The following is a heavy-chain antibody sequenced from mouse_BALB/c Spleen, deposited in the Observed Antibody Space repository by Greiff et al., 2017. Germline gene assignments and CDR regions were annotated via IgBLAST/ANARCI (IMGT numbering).Heavy chain of an antibody. CDR1: GFTFSDYY. Sequence: EVQGVESGGGLVKPGGSLKLSCAASGFTFSDYYMYWVRQTPEKRLEWVATISDGGSYTYYPDTVTGRFTISRDNAKNTLYLEMSSLRSEDTAMYYCARGASTMITTFAYWGQGTLVTVSA. CDR3: ARGASTMITTFAY. D-gene: IGHD2-4*01. V-gene: IGHV5-4*02. J-gene: IGHJ3*01. CDR2: ISDGGSYT.